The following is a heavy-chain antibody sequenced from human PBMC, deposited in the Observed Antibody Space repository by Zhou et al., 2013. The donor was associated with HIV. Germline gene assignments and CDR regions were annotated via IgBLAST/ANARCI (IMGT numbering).Heavy chain of an antibody. CDR3: APLGGYSSPTFGY. V-gene: IGHV1-2*02. J-gene: IGHJ4*02. CDR1: GYTFIDYY. CDR2: INPKSGGT. Sequence: QVQLAQSGAEVKKPGASVMVSCKASGYTFIDYYMHWVRQAPGQGLEWMGWINPKSGGTNYAQKFQGRVTMTRDTSISTVFLELSRLRSDDTAVYYCAPLGGYSSPTFGYWGQGTLVTVSS. D-gene: IGHD5-12*01.